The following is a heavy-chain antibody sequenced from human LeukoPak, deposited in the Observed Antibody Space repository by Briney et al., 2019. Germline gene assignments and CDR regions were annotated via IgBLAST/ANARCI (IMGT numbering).Heavy chain of an antibody. D-gene: IGHD2-15*01. J-gene: IGHJ5*02. V-gene: IGHV4-39*01. Sequence: SETLSRTCTVSGGSISSSSYYWGWLRQPPGKGLEWIGSIYDSGSTYYNPSLKSRVTISVDTSKNQFSLKRSSVTAAETAVYYCARLGYCSGGRCYDFWFDPWGQGTLVTVSS. CDR3: ARLGYCSGGRCYDFWFDP. CDR1: GGSISSSSYY. CDR2: IYDSGST.